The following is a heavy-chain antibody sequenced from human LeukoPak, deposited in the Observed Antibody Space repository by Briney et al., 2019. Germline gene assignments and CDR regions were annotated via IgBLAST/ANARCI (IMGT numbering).Heavy chain of an antibody. CDR2: IYCSGST. CDR3: AAQVVVAATPSYYFDY. J-gene: IGHJ4*02. V-gene: IGHV4-59*08. Sequence: SETLSLTCTVSGGSISSYYWSWIRQPPGKGLEWIGYIYCSGSTNYNPSLKSRVTISVDTSKIQFSLKLSSVTAADTAVYYCAAQVVVAATPSYYFDYWGQGTLVTVSS. D-gene: IGHD2-15*01. CDR1: GGSISSYY.